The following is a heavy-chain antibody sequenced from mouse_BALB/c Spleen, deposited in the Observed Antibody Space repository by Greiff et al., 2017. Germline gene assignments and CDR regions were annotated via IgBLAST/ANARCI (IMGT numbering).Heavy chain of an antibody. CDR1: GFSLTSYG. V-gene: IGHV2-2*02. Sequence: QVQLQQSGPGLVQPSQSLSISCTASGFSLTSYGVHWVRQSPGKGLEWLGVIWSGGSTDYNAAFISRLSISKDNSTSQVFFIMNSLQANDTAMDSGARWYDDDRYYAMDYWGQGTSVTVSS. D-gene: IGHD2-4*01. CDR2: IWSGGST. J-gene: IGHJ4*01. CDR3: ARWYDDDRYYAMDY.